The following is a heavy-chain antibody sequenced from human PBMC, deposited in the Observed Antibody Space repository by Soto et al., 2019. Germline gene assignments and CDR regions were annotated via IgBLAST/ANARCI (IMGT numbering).Heavy chain of an antibody. J-gene: IGHJ6*02. Sequence: QVQLQESGPGLVKPSETLSLTCTVSGGSVSSDTHYWSWIRQPPGKRLEWIGFIYSSGSTNYNPSIRSRVTMSVDTSKKQFALKLRSVIVADTAVYHCARFVRSCSGTTCYTRADVWGQGTTVTVSS. CDR1: GGSVSSDTHY. CDR2: IYSSGST. D-gene: IGHD2-2*02. V-gene: IGHV4-61*01. CDR3: ARFVRSCSGTTCYTRADV.